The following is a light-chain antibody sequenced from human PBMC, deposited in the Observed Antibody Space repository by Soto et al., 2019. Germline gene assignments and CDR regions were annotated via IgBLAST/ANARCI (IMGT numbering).Light chain of an antibody. Sequence: QSALTQPASVSGSPGQSITISCTGTSGDVGTYNLVSWYQQHPGRAPKLIIFEVNKRPSGVSNRPSGSKSGNTASLAISGLQADDEADYHCCSYAGRSNVVCGGGTKVTVL. V-gene: IGLV2-23*02. CDR1: SGDVGTYNL. CDR2: EVN. J-gene: IGLJ2*01. CDR3: CSYAGRSNVV.